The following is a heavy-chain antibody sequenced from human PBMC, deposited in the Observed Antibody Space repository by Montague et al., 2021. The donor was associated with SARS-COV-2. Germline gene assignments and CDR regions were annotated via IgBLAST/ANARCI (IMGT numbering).Heavy chain of an antibody. V-gene: IGHV4-34*01. J-gene: IGHJ6*02. CDR3: ARDRARIVGARRYYYYGMDG. CDR1: GGSFSGYY. D-gene: IGHD1-26*01. Sequence: SETLSLTCAVYGGSFSGYYWSWIRQPPGKGLEWIGEINHSGSTNYNPSLESRVTISVDTSKNQFSLKLSSVTAADTAVYYCARDRARIVGARRYYYYGMDGRGQGATVTVS. CDR2: INHSGST.